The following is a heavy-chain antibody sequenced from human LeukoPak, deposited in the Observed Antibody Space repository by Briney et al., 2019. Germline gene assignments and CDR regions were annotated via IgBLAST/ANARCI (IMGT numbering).Heavy chain of an antibody. Sequence: PGGSLRLSCAASGFTVSSNYMSWVRQAPGKGLVWVSVIYSGGSTYYADSVKGRFTISRDNSKNTLYLQMNSLRAEDTAVYYCARVSVVPAAPNYYYYMDVWGKGTTVTVSS. CDR3: ARVSVVPAAPNYYYYMDV. CDR1: GFTVSSNY. J-gene: IGHJ6*03. D-gene: IGHD2-2*01. V-gene: IGHV3-53*01. CDR2: IYSGGST.